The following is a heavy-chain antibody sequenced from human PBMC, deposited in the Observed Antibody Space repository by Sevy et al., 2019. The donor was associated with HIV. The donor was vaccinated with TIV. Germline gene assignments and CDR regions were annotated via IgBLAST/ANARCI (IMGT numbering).Heavy chain of an antibody. CDR1: GFTFSSYW. Sequence: GGSLRLSCAASGFTFSSYWMSWVRQAPGKGLEWVANIKQDGSEKYYVDSVKGRFTISRDNAKNSLYLQMNSLRAEDTAGYYCASMGGLGDSSSSGNRPLAWFDPWGQGTLVTVSS. V-gene: IGHV3-7*01. CDR2: IKQDGSEK. J-gene: IGHJ5*02. D-gene: IGHD6-6*01. CDR3: ASMGGLGDSSSSGNRPLAWFDP.